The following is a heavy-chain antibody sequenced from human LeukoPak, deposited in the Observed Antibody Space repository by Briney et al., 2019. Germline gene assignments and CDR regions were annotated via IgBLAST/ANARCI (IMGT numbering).Heavy chain of an antibody. Sequence: GGYLSLSCAASGFTFSSYAMSWVRQAPGKGLEWVSAISGSGGSTYSADSVKGRFTISRDNSKNTLYLQMNSLRAEDTAVYYCAKDLTPQPANAWFDPWGQGTLVTVSS. V-gene: IGHV3-23*01. CDR1: GFTFSSYA. CDR3: AKDLTPQPANAWFDP. J-gene: IGHJ5*02. CDR2: ISGSGGST. D-gene: IGHD2-2*01.